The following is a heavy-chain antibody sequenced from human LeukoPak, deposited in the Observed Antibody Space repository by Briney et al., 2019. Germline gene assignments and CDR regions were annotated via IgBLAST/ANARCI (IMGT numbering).Heavy chain of an antibody. V-gene: IGHV3-7*05. CDR1: GFPFNDYW. D-gene: IGHD5-24*01. J-gene: IGHJ4*02. Sequence: GSLRLSCAASGFPFNDYWMTWVRQAPGKGLEWVANIKQDGSDKCYIDSVKGRFTISRDNAKNSLYLQMNSLRAEDTAMYYCARVRRDGFDFAAKYYFDYWGQGSLVTVSS. CDR2: IKQDGSDK. CDR3: ARVRRDGFDFAAKYYFDY.